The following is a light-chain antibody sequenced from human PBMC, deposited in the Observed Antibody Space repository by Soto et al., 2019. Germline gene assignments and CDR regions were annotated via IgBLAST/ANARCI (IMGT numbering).Light chain of an antibody. V-gene: IGKV4-1*01. CDR2: WAS. CDR1: QSVLYSSSNKDY. CDR3: QQDYNTPLT. Sequence: EIVMTQSPDSLAVSLGERATINCKSSQSVLYSSSNKDYLAWYQQKPGQPPKLLFYWASTRESGVPDRFSGSGSGTDFNFTISSLQAEDVAMYYCQQDYNTPLTFGGGTKVEIK. J-gene: IGKJ4*01.